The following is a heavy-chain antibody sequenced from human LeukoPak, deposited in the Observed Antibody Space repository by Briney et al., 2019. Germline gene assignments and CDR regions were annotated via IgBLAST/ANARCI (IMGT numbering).Heavy chain of an antibody. V-gene: IGHV3-23*01. D-gene: IGHD2-15*01. CDR2: ISSNGGST. CDR1: GFTFGSYM. Sequence: PGGSLRLSCAASGFTFGSYMVTWVRQAPGRGLEWVSTISSNGGSTYYADSVKGRFTISRDNSKNTLYLQMSSLRAEDTAVYYCARYCSGASCYSGVDYWGQGTLVPVSS. CDR3: ARYCSGASCYSGVDY. J-gene: IGHJ4*02.